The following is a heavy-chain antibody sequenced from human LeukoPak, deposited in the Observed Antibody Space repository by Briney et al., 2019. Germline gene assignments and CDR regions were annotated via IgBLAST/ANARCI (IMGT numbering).Heavy chain of an antibody. CDR3: AREPYGSGSYEPPRFYYYYMDV. D-gene: IGHD3-10*01. V-gene: IGHV3-48*03. Sequence: PGGSLRLSCAASGFTFSSYEMNRVRQAPGKGLEWVSYISSSGSTIYYADSVKGRFTISRDNAKNSLYLQMNSLRAEDTAVYYCAREPYGSGSYEPPRFYYYYMDVWGKGTTVTVSS. CDR1: GFTFSSYE. CDR2: ISSSGSTI. J-gene: IGHJ6*03.